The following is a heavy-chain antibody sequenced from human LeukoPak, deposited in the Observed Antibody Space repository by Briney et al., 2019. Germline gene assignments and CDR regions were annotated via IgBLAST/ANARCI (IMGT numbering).Heavy chain of an antibody. Sequence: SETLSLTCAVYGGSFSGYYWSWIRQPPGKGLEWIGEINHSGSTNYNPSLKSRVTISVDTSKNQFSLKLTSVTAADTAVYYCARGRGRYYYDSSGFLDYWGQGTLVTVSS. J-gene: IGHJ4*02. V-gene: IGHV4-34*01. CDR3: ARGRGRYYYDSSGFLDY. CDR1: GGSFSGYY. CDR2: INHSGST. D-gene: IGHD3-22*01.